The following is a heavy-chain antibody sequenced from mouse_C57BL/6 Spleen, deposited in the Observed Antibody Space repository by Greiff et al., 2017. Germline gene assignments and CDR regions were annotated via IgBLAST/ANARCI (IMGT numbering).Heavy chain of an antibody. D-gene: IGHD2-3*01. CDR2: IDPSDSYT. Sequence: QVQLKESGAELVKPGASVKLSCKASGYTFTSYWMQWVKQRPGQGLEWIGEIDPSDSYTNYNQKFKGKATLTVDTSSSTAYMQLSSLTSEDSAVYYCARFGYDGYAMDYWGQGTSVTVSS. J-gene: IGHJ4*01. V-gene: IGHV1-50*01. CDR1: GYTFTSYW. CDR3: ARFGYDGYAMDY.